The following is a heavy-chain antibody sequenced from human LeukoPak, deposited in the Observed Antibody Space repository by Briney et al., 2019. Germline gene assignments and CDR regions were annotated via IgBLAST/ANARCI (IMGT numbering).Heavy chain of an antibody. Sequence: PSETLSLTCTVSGGSISSGSYYWSWIRQPAGKGLEWIGRIYTSGSTNYNPSLKSRVTISVDTSKNQFSLKLTSVTAADTAVYYCARDADSSTWYAGAYFDYWGQGTLVTVSS. CDR2: IYTSGST. D-gene: IGHD6-13*01. J-gene: IGHJ4*02. V-gene: IGHV4-61*02. CDR3: ARDADSSTWYAGAYFDY. CDR1: GGSISSGSYY.